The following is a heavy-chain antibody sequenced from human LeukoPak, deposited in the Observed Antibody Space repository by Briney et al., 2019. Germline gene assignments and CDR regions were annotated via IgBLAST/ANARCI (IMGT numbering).Heavy chain of an antibody. CDR3: AINPRRVIWFGELLQGNKYFQH. CDR1: GYTLTELS. J-gene: IGHJ1*01. V-gene: IGHV1-24*01. CDR2: FDPEDGET. D-gene: IGHD3-10*01. Sequence: GASVKVSCKVSGYTLTELSMHWVRQAPGKGLEWMGGFDPEDGETIYAQKFQGRVTMTEDTSTDTAYMELSSLRSEDTAVYYCAINPRRVIWFGELLQGNKYFQHWGQGTLVTVSS.